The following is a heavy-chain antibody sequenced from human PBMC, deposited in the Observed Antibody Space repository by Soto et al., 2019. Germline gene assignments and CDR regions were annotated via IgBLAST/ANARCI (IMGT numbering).Heavy chain of an antibody. CDR2: MNPNSGNT. V-gene: IGHV1-8*01. CDR3: ARLGLVRGVISYYYYGMDV. D-gene: IGHD3-10*01. CDR1: GYTFTSYD. Sequence: ASVKVSCKASGYTFTSYDINWVRQATGQGLEWMGWMNPNSGNTGYAQKFQGRVTMTRNTSISTAYMELSSLRSEDTAVYYCARLGLVRGVISYYYYGMDVWGQGTTVTVS. J-gene: IGHJ6*02.